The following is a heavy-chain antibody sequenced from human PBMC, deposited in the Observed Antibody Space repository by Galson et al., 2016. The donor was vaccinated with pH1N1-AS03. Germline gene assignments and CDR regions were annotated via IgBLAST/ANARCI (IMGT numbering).Heavy chain of an antibody. CDR3: VRDDDSSGYYPDS. Sequence: SLRLSCAASGFTISKYGMHWVRQAPGKGLEWVAIIWNDGGTTHYADSVKGRFTISRDNSKNTLCLQINSLRAEDTAVYYCVRDDDSSGYYPDSWGRGTQVTVSS. J-gene: IGHJ4*02. V-gene: IGHV3-33*01. CDR2: IWNDGGTT. CDR1: GFTISKYG. D-gene: IGHD3-22*01.